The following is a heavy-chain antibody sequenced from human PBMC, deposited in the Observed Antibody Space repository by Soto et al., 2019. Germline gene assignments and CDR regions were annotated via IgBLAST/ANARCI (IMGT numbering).Heavy chain of an antibody. V-gene: IGHV3-23*01. D-gene: IGHD3-10*01. J-gene: IGHJ3*02. CDR1: GXTFSTYA. CDR3: AHPRGFGVFDAYDI. Sequence: RRLSFAASGXTFSTYAMSWVRQAPGKGLEWVSAISNSGGTIYYADSVQGRFTISRDNSLNTLFLQMHSLRIEDTAVYYCAHPRGFGVFDAYDIWGQGTMVTVSS. CDR2: ISNSGGTI.